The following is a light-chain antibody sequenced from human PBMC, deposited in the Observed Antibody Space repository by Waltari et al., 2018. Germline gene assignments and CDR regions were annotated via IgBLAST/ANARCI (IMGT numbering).Light chain of an antibody. J-gene: IGLJ2*01. Sequence: QSALTQPASVSGSPGQSITISCTGTRRDVGNSNLVSWYQQHPGKAPKLMISEVNKRPSGVSNRFSGSKSGNTASLTISGLQSEDEASYYCSSYISSTSVIFGGGTKLTVL. V-gene: IGLV2-23*02. CDR1: RRDVGNSNL. CDR3: SSYISSTSVI. CDR2: EVN.